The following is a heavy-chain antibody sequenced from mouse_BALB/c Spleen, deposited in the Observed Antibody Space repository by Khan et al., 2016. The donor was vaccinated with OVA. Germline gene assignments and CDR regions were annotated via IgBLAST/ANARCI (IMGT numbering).Heavy chain of an antibody. CDR3: AREASSWDFSFPY. J-gene: IGHJ3*01. V-gene: IGHV1S136*01. CDR2: INPDNAGT. Sequence: VQLQQSGPELVEPGASVKMSCKASGYTFTNYVIHWVKQKPGQGLEWIGYINPDNAGTRYNEKFKGNATLTSDISSTSAYMELLSLTSEDSAVYYCAREASSWDFSFPYWGQGTLVTVSA. CDR1: GYTFTNYV. D-gene: IGHD4-1*01.